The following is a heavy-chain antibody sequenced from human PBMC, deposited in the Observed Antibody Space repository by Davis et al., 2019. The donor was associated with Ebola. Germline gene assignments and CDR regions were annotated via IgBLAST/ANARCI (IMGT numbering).Heavy chain of an antibody. CDR1: GGSISSYY. D-gene: IGHD3-16*02. J-gene: IGHJ5*02. Sequence: PSETLSLTCAVYGGSISSYYWSWIRQPPGKGLEWIGYIYYSGSTNYNPSLKSRVTISVDTSKNQFSLKLSSVTAADTAVYYCARLDPPRGYDYIWGSYRRNDNWFDPWGQGTLVTVSS. CDR2: IYYSGST. V-gene: IGHV4-59*01. CDR3: ARLDPPRGYDYIWGSYRRNDNWFDP.